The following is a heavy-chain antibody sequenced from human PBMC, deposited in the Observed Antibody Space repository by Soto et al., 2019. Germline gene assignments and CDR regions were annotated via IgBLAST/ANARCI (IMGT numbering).Heavy chain of an antibody. D-gene: IGHD3-10*01. Sequence: SETLSLTCTVSGGSISSSSYYWGWIRQPPGKGLEWIGSIYYSGSTYYNPSLKSRVTISVDTSKNQFSLKLSSVTAADTAVYYCARQGGLLWFGELLYSYYYGMDVWGQGTTLTVSS. V-gene: IGHV4-39*01. J-gene: IGHJ6*02. CDR3: ARQGGLLWFGELLYSYYYGMDV. CDR1: GGSISSSSYY. CDR2: IYYSGST.